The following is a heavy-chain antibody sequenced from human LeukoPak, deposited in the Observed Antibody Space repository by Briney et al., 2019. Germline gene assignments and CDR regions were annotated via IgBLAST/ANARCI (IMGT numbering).Heavy chain of an antibody. Sequence: ASVKVSCKASGYTFTSYYMHWVRQAPGQGLEWMGIINPSGGSTSYAQKFQGRVTMTRDTSTSTVYMELSSLRSEDTAVYYCGRLGERYCGGGNCYSHFDFWGQGTLVTVSS. D-gene: IGHD2-15*01. CDR3: GRLGERYCGGGNCYSHFDF. CDR2: INPSGGST. J-gene: IGHJ4*02. CDR1: GYTFTSYY. V-gene: IGHV1-46*01.